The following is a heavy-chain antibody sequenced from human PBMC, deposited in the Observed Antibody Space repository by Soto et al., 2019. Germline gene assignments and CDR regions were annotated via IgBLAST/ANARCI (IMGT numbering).Heavy chain of an antibody. CDR2: IYYSGST. V-gene: IGHV4-30-4*01. D-gene: IGHD3-22*01. J-gene: IGHJ3*02. Sequence: SETLSLTCTVSGGSISSGDYYWSWIRQPPGKGLEWIGYIYYSGSTYYNPSLKSRVTISVDTSKNQFSLKLSSVTAADTAVYYCARGGYYYDSSGYYYDPFDIWGQGTMVTVSS. CDR3: ARGGYYYDSSGYYYDPFDI. CDR1: GGSISSGDYY.